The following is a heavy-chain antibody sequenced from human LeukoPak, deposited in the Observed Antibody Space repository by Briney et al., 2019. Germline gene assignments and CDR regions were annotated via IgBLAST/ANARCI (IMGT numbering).Heavy chain of an antibody. Sequence: PSGTLSLTCGVSGVSITSDYWTWIRQPPGNKLEWIGFIYYSGTTNYNPSLKSRVTMSVDTSKNQFSLKLTSVTAADTAVYYCVRVYSGGHFDYWGQGTLVTVSS. CDR1: GVSITSDY. CDR2: IYYSGTT. V-gene: IGHV4-59*01. CDR3: VRVYSGGHFDY. J-gene: IGHJ4*02. D-gene: IGHD2-15*01.